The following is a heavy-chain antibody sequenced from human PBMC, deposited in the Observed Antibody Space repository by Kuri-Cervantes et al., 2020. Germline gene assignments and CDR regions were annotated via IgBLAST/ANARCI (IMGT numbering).Heavy chain of an antibody. D-gene: IGHD3-9*01. Sequence: GESLKISCAASGFTVSSNYMSWVRQAPGKGLEWVSVIYSGGSTYYADSVKGRFTISRDNSKNTLYLQMNSLRVEDTAVYYCARGSEYFDWLLPAGYYYGMDVWGQGTTVTVSS. CDR3: ARGSEYFDWLLPAGYYYGMDV. V-gene: IGHV3-66*01. J-gene: IGHJ6*02. CDR2: IYSGGST. CDR1: GFTVSSNY.